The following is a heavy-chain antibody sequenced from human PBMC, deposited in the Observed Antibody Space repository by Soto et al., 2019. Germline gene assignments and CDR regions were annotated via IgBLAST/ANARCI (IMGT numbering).Heavy chain of an antibody. CDR1: GYSFTSYW. J-gene: IGHJ4*02. V-gene: IGHV5-51*01. Sequence: GESLKISCKGSGYSFTSYWIGWVRQMPGKGLEWMGIIYPGDSDTRYSPSFQGQVTISADKSISTAYLQWSSLKASDTDMYYCARVRWTAAAGSDYWGQGTLVTV. D-gene: IGHD6-13*01. CDR2: IYPGDSDT. CDR3: ARVRWTAAAGSDY.